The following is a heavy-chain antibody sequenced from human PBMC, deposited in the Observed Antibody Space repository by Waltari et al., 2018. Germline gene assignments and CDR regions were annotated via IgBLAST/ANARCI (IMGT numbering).Heavy chain of an antibody. CDR1: GFSVSNSY. CDR2: IYGVDST. D-gene: IGHD3-10*01. Sequence: EVQLVESGGGLIQPGGSLRLSCAASGFSVSNSYVSWVRQAPGKGLEWISFIYGVDSTLYVDSVKGRFTVSRDNSKNTVHLQMNSVRVDDTAVYYCATFSNRVHDTFDIWGQGTLVSVSS. V-gene: IGHV3-53*01. J-gene: IGHJ3*02. CDR3: ATFSNRVHDTFDI.